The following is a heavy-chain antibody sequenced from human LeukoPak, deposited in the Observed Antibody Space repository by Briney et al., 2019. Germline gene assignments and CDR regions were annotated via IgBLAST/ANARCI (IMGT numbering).Heavy chain of an antibody. J-gene: IGHJ4*02. D-gene: IGHD3-9*01. CDR2: ISTYDDNI. V-gene: IGHV1-18*01. CDR3: ARETYSNILTGTDY. CDR1: GYTFTTYG. Sequence: ASVRVSCKASGYTFTTYGLSWVPQAPGQGLEWLGWISTYDDNIKYAQSLQGRLTLTIDTSTSTAYMELRSLTSDDTAVYYCARETYSNILTGTDYWGPGTLVTVSS.